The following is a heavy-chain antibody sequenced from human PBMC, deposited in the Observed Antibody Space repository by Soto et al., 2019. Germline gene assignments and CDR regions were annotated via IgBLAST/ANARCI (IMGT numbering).Heavy chain of an antibody. CDR1: GFTFRSYG. Sequence: PRLSCAASGFTFRSYGMHWVRQAPGKGLEWVAIISYDGSNKYYPDSVKGRFTISRDKSKNTLYLQMNSLRVEDTAVYYCAKDRLANPPYYYYYYGMDVWGQGTTVTVSS. CDR2: ISYDGSNK. CDR3: AKDRLANPPYYYYYYGMDV. J-gene: IGHJ6*02. V-gene: IGHV3-30*18. D-gene: IGHD6-25*01.